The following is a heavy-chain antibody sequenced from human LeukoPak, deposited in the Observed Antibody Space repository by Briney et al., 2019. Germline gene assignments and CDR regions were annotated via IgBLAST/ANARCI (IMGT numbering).Heavy chain of an antibody. J-gene: IGHJ3*02. CDR2: ISPNNGVT. V-gene: IGHV1-2*02. CDR1: GYRFAAYY. CDR3: ARDRADNWDRSGYYPDAFDM. D-gene: IGHD3-22*01. Sequence: ASVKVSCKASGYRFAAYYIHWVRQAPGQGPEWMGWISPNNGVTKYAQRFQGRVTMAWDTSISTAHMELRRLTSDDTAVYYCARDRADNWDRSGYYPDAFDMWGQGTMVTVSS.